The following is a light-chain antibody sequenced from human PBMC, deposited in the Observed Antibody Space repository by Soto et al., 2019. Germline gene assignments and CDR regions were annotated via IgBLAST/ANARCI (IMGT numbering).Light chain of an antibody. CDR3: MQGSQLPWT. CDR2: QIS. Sequence: DVVMTQTPLSSPVTLGQPASISCRSSQSLVRSDGNTFLSWLQQRPGQPPRLLISQISNRFTGVPDRFSGSEAGTEFTLEISRVEAEDVGVYYCMQGSQLPWTFGQGTKVEIK. V-gene: IGKV2-24*01. CDR1: QSLVRSDGNTF. J-gene: IGKJ1*01.